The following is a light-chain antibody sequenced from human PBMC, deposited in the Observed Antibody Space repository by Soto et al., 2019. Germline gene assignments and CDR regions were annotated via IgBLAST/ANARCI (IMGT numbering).Light chain of an antibody. CDR3: QQFGGSSRT. CDR2: GAS. Sequence: EIVLTQSPGTLSLSPGERATLSCRASQSVSNNYLAWYQQKPGQAPRLLIYGASTRATGIPARFSGSGSGTDFTLTITRLEPEDFAVYYCQQFGGSSRTFGQGTKVDSK. V-gene: IGKV3-20*01. J-gene: IGKJ1*01. CDR1: QSVSNNY.